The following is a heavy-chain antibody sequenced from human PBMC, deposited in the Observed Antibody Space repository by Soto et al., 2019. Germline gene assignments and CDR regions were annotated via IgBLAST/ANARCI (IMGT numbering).Heavy chain of an antibody. D-gene: IGHD3-3*01. CDR1: GFTFSSYW. V-gene: IGHV3-7*01. J-gene: IGHJ4*02. CDR2: IKQDGSEK. Sequence: GGSLRLSCAASGFTFSSYWMSWVRQAPGKGLEWVANIKQDGSEKYYVDSVKGRFTISRDNAKNSLYLQMNSLRAEDSVVYYCARVDYDFWSGYYRVDYWGQGTLVTVSS. CDR3: ARVDYDFWSGYYRVDY.